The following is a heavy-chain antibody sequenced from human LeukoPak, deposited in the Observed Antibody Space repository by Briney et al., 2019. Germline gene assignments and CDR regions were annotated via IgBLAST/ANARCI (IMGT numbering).Heavy chain of an antibody. CDR3: ASTRGGAFDY. CDR1: GFTFSSYW. Sequence: PGGPLRLSCAASGFTFSSYWMSWFGQAPGKGLDGGANIKQEASEKYYVDSLKGRFTISRDNAKNSLYLQMNSLRAEDTAVYYCASTRGGAFDYWGQGTLVTVSS. D-gene: IGHD1-26*01. J-gene: IGHJ4*02. V-gene: IGHV3-7*01. CDR2: IKQEASEK.